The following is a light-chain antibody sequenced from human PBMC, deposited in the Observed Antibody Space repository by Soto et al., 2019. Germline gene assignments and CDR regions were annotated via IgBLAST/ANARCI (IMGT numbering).Light chain of an antibody. CDR2: GAT. V-gene: IGKV3-15*01. CDR3: QQYNNWLRT. Sequence: IVMTKSPATLSVSPGERATLSCRASQSVSGSLSWYQVKPGQAPSLLNDGATTRATSIPARFSGSGSRTEFTLTISILHAEDFAVYYCQQYNNWLRTFGQGTKVDIK. CDR1: QSVSGS. J-gene: IGKJ1*01.